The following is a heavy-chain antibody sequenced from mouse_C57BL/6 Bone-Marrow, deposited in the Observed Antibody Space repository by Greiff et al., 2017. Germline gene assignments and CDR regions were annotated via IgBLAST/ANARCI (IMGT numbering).Heavy chain of an antibody. CDR2: ISYSGST. V-gene: IGHV3-8*01. D-gene: IGHD1-1*01. J-gene: IGHJ1*03. CDR1: GYSITSDY. Sequence: EVMLVESGPGLAKPSQTLSLTCSVTGYSITSDYWNWIRKFPGNKLEYMGYISYSGSTYYNPSPKSRISITRDTSKNQYYLQLNSVTTEDTATYYCARNYYGSSYWYFDVWGTGTTVTVSS. CDR3: ARNYYGSSYWYFDV.